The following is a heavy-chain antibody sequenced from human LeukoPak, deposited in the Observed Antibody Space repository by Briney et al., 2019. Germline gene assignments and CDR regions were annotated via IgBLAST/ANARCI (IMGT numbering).Heavy chain of an antibody. J-gene: IGHJ3*02. V-gene: IGHV4-59*01. D-gene: IGHD5-18*01. Sequence: KTSETLSLTCAVYGGSFSGYYWSWIRQPPGKGLEWIGYIYYSGSTNYNPSLKSRVTISVDTSKNQFSLKLSSVTAADTAVYYCARGGGYSYDGPHDAFDIWGQGTMVTVSS. CDR1: GGSFSGYY. CDR2: IYYSGST. CDR3: ARGGGYSYDGPHDAFDI.